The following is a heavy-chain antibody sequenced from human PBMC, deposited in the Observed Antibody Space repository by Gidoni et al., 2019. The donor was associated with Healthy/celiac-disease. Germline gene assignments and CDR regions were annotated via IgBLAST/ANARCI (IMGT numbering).Heavy chain of an antibody. CDR1: GYTFTSYY. D-gene: IGHD5-18*01. CDR3: ARDRDPKYSYGRYNWFDP. J-gene: IGHJ5*02. V-gene: IGHV1-46*01. Sequence: QVQLVQSGAEVKKPGASVKVSCKASGYTFTSYYMNWVRQAPGQGLEWMGIINPSGGSTSYAQKCQGRVNMTRDTSTSTVYMELSSLRSEDTAVYYCARDRDPKYSYGRYNWFDPWGQGTLVTVSS. CDR2: INPSGGST.